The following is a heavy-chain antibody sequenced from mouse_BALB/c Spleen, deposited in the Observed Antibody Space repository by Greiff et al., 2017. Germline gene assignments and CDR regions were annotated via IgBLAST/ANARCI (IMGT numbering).Heavy chain of an antibody. CDR3: ARGGNSGFAY. CDR2: IDPENGNT. CDR1: GFNIKDYY. V-gene: IGHV14-1*02. D-gene: IGHD3-1*01. Sequence: EVQLQQSGAELVRPGALVKLSCKASGFNIKDYYMHWVQQRPEQGLEWIGWIDPENGNTIYDPKFQGKASITAYTSSNTAYLQLSSLTSEDTAVYYCARGGNSGFAYWGQGTLVTVSA. J-gene: IGHJ3*01.